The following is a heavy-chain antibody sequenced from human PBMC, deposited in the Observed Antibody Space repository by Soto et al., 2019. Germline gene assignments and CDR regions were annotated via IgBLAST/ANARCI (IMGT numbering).Heavy chain of an antibody. Sequence: SETLSLTCTVSGGSISSGGYYWSWIRQHPGKGLEWIGYIYYSGSTYYNPSLKSRVTISVDTSKNQFSLKLSSVTAADTAVYYCARRAGYSSSWYANWGQGTLVTVSS. CDR1: GGSISSGGYY. J-gene: IGHJ4*02. CDR3: ARRAGYSSSWYAN. D-gene: IGHD6-13*01. CDR2: IYYSGST. V-gene: IGHV4-31*03.